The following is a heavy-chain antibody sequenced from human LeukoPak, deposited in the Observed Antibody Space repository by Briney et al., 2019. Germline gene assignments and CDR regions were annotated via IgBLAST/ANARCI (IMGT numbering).Heavy chain of an antibody. CDR2: INRYSSVK. J-gene: IGHJ4*02. CDR1: GFTFTAFW. D-gene: IGHD1-14*01. Sequence: GGSLRLSCAASGFTFTAFWMSWVRQTPEKGLEFVANINRYSSVKNYVDSVKGRFTISRDNAKKSLFLELNSLRADDTAVFYCARDPGSSAFDLWGQGALVTVST. V-gene: IGHV3-7*01. CDR3: ARDPGSSAFDL.